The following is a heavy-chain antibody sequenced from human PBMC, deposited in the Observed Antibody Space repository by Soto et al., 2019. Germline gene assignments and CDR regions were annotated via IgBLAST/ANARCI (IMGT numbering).Heavy chain of an antibody. CDR3: AHPRGYGVFDAYDI. Sequence: GGSLRLSCAASGFTFSTYAMNWVRQAPGKGLEWVSAISASGDYTDYADSVKGRFTISRDNSVSALYLQMNSLRIGDTAVYYCAHPRGYGVFDAYDIWGQGTMVTVSS. J-gene: IGHJ3*02. CDR1: GFTFSTYA. V-gene: IGHV3-23*01. D-gene: IGHD4-17*01. CDR2: ISASGDYT.